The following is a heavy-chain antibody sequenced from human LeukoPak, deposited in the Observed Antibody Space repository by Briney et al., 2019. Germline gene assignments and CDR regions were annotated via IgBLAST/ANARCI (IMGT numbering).Heavy chain of an antibody. V-gene: IGHV1-2*02. D-gene: IGHD2-2*01. CDR3: ARDQAQGHIVVVPAATRKNNWFDP. J-gene: IGHJ5*02. CDR1: GYTFTGYY. Sequence: GASVKVSCKASGYTFTGYYMHWVRQAPGQGLEWMGWINPNSGGTNYAQKFQGRVTMTRDTSISTAYMELSRLRSDDTAVYYCARDQAQGHIVVVPAATRKNNWFDPWGQGTLVTVSS. CDR2: INPNSGGT.